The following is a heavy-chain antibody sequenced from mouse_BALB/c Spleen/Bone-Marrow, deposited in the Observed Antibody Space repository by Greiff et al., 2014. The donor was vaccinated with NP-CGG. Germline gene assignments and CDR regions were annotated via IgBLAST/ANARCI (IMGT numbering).Heavy chain of an antibody. J-gene: IGHJ1*01. CDR2: IWAGGST. CDR1: GFSLTSYG. Sequence: VQRVESGPGLVAPSQSLSITCTVSGFSLTSYGVHWVRQPSGKGLEWLGVIWAGGSTNYNSALMSRLSISKDNSKSQVFLKMNSLQTDDTAMYYCARVYLWYFDVWGAGTTVTVSS. V-gene: IGHV2-9*02. CDR3: ARVYLWYFDV. D-gene: IGHD2-3*01.